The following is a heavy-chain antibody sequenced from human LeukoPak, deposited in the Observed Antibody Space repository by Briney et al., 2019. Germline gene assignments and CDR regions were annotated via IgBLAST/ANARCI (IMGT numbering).Heavy chain of an antibody. CDR2: FSYSGST. CDR3: ARMNSGTSYYFDF. CDR1: GVSISDYH. J-gene: IGHJ4*02. Sequence: SETLSLTCSVSGVSISDYHWIWIRQPPAKGLEWMGYFSYSGSTRYNPSLKSRVTMSVDTSKNQFSLRLNSVAAADTAVYYCARMNSGTSYYFDFWGQGTLVTVSS. V-gene: IGHV4-59*01. D-gene: IGHD1-26*01.